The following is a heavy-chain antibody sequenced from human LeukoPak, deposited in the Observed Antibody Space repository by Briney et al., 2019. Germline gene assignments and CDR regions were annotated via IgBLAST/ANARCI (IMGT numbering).Heavy chain of an antibody. J-gene: IGHJ6*02. CDR1: GFTFRSYG. V-gene: IGHV3-21*01. Sequence: GGSLRLSCAASGFTFRSYGVNWVRQAPGKGLEWVSSISTSSTYIYYADSVKGRFIISRDNAKNSLYLQMNSLRAEDSAVYYCTRDWAGMDYYYGMDVWGQGTTVTVSS. CDR2: ISTSSTYI. D-gene: IGHD6-19*01. CDR3: TRDWAGMDYYYGMDV.